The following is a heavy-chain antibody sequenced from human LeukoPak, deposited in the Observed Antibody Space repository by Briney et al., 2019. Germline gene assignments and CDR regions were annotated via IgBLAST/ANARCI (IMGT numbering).Heavy chain of an antibody. CDR1: GFTFSNYW. V-gene: IGHV3-7*05. Sequence: GGSLILSCTASGFTFSNYWMSWVRQTPEKGLEWVANIKQDGSETVYVDSVKGRFTISRDNAQTSLYLQMSSLRAEDTAVYYCARDPYSSSWSYGMDVWGQGTTVTVSS. CDR3: ARDPYSSSWSYGMDV. CDR2: IKQDGSET. D-gene: IGHD6-13*01. J-gene: IGHJ6*02.